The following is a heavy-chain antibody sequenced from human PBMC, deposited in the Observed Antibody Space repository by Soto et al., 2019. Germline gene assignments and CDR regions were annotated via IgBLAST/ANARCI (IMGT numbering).Heavy chain of an antibody. CDR2: IYPGDSET. V-gene: IGHV5-51*01. J-gene: IGHJ4*02. D-gene: IGHD6-6*01. CDR3: AREYSSSGIDC. CDR1: GYSFTNYW. Sequence: PGESLKISCKGSGYSFTNYWIGWVRQMPGKGLEWMGSIYPGDSETRYSPSFQGQVTISADKSISTAYLQWSSLKASDTAMYYCAREYSSSGIDCWGQGTLVTVS.